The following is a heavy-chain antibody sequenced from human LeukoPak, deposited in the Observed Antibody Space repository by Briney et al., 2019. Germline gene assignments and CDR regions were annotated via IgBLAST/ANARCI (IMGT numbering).Heavy chain of an antibody. CDR3: ARDVRIGYCSSTSCYRDGYFDY. CDR2: IYYSGST. D-gene: IGHD2-2*02. J-gene: IGHJ4*02. Sequence: PSETLSLTCTVSGGSVSSGSYYWSWIRQHPGKGLEWIGYIYYSGSTYYNPSLKSRVTISVDTSKNQFSLKLSSVTAADTAVYYCARDVRIGYCSSTSCYRDGYFDYWGQGTLVTVSS. CDR1: GGSVSSGSYY. V-gene: IGHV4-31*03.